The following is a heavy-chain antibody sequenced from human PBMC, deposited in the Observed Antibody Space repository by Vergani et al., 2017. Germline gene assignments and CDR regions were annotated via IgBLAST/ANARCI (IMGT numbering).Heavy chain of an antibody. D-gene: IGHD2-2*02. CDR2: IYTSGST. CDR3: ARGIKYCSSTSCYIWWFDP. CDR1: GSSISSGSYY. Sequence: QVQLQESGPGLVKPSQTLSLTCTVSGSSISSGSYYWSWIRQPAGKGLEWIGRIYTSGSTNYNPSLKSRVTMSVDTSKNQFSLKLSSVTAADTAVYYCARGIKYCSSTSCYIWWFDPWGQGTLVTVSS. J-gene: IGHJ5*02. V-gene: IGHV4-61*02.